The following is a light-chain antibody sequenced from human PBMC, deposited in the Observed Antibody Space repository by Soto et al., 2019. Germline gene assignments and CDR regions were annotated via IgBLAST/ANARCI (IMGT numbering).Light chain of an antibody. CDR1: SSDVGTYNL. CDR2: KGD. V-gene: IGLV2-23*01. J-gene: IGLJ3*02. CDR3: AAWGDRLNTWV. Sequence: QSVLTQPASVSGSPGQSITISCTGTSSDVGTYNLVSWYQLHPGKAPKLMIYKGDKRPSGVSNRFSGSKSGNTASLTISGLQAEDEADYFCAAWGDRLNTWVFGGGTKLTVL.